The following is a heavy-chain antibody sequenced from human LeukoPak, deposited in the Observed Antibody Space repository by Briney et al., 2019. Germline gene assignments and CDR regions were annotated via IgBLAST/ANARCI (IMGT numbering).Heavy chain of an antibody. CDR1: GGSIRSYY. J-gene: IGHJ4*02. D-gene: IGHD6-19*01. Sequence: SETLSLTCTVSGGSIRSYYWSWIRQPAGEGVEGIGRIYTSGSTNYNPSLKSRVTISVDKSKNQFSLKLSSVTAADTAVYYCARDRGREAGNFDYWGQGTLVTVSS. CDR3: ARDRGREAGNFDY. V-gene: IGHV4-4*07. CDR2: IYTSGST.